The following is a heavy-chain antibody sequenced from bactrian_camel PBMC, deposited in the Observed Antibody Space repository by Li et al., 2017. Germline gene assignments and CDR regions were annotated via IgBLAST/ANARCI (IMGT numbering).Heavy chain of an antibody. V-gene: IGHV3S53*01. Sequence: HVQLVESGGASVQAGGSLRLSCVASGATYNMNCMAWFRQAAGKEREGVAAIATDSDSTTYGDSILGRFTISQDNAKNIILQMNDLKPEDTAMYYCAAVPMVRVDGLWMAPRVPDPQTMRWWGQGTQVTVS. CDR1: GATYNMNC. CDR3: AAVPMVRVDGLWMAPRVPDPQTMRW. J-gene: IGHJ4*01. CDR2: IATDSDST. D-gene: IGHD1*01.